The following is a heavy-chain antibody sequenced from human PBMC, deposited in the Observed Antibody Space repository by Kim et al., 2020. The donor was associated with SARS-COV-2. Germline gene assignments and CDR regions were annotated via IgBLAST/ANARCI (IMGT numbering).Heavy chain of an antibody. D-gene: IGHD2-21*01. V-gene: IGHV1-8*01. Sequence: TGYAQKFQDRVTMTRNTSISTAYMELSSLRSEDTAVYYCARADWYNWFDPWGQGTLVTVSS. J-gene: IGHJ5*02. CDR2: T. CDR3: ARADWYNWFDP.